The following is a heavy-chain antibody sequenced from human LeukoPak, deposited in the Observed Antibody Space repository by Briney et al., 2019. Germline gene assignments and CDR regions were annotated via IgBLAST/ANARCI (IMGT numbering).Heavy chain of an antibody. J-gene: IGHJ4*02. D-gene: IGHD5-12*01. CDR1: GFTFSNFG. Sequence: GGSLRLSCAASGFTFSNFGMHWVRKAPGKGLEWVAVIWYHGNEIHYVDSVKGRFTISRGNFRNTLYLQMNSLRAEDSAVYYCVRGSGGNGYGYWGDNWGQGTLVTVSS. CDR2: IWYHGNEI. V-gene: IGHV3-33*01. CDR3: VRGSGGNGYGYWGDN.